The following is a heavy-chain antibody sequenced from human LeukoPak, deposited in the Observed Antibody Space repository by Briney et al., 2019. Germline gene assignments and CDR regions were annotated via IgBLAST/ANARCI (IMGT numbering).Heavy chain of an antibody. CDR1: GFTFSSYW. V-gene: IGHV3-9*01. D-gene: IGHD4-17*01. J-gene: IGHJ4*02. CDR2: ISWNSGSI. CDR3: AKGLTTVTTTLGY. Sequence: GGSLRLSCAASGFTFSSYWMHWVRQAPGKGLEWVSGISWNSGSIGYADSVKGRFTISRDNAKNSLYLQMNSLRAEDTALYYCAKGLTTVTTTLGYWGQGTLVTVSS.